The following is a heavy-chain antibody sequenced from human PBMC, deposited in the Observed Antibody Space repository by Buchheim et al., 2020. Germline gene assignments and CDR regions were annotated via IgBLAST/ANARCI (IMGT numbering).Heavy chain of an antibody. J-gene: IGHJ4*02. CDR1: GYTLSSYG. Sequence: QVQLVQSGRKVKKPGASVKVSCKASGYTLSSYGLAWVRQAPGQGPEWMGWSSSHNGSPKYAQKFQGRVTMTTDTSTNTAYMELRSLRSDDTAVYYCARDTRGPIFGVVKGFDYWGQGTL. V-gene: IGHV1-18*04. CDR3: ARDTRGPIFGVVKGFDY. D-gene: IGHD3-3*01. CDR2: SSSHNGSP.